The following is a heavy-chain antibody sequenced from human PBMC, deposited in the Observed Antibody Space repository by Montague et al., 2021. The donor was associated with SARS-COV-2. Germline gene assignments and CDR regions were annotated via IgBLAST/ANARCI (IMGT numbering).Heavy chain of an antibody. V-gene: IGHV4-39*07. CDR2: IYHGELSFSGAT. Sequence: SETLSLTCTVSGGSISSGGYYWSWIRQYPGKGLEWIGEIYHGELSFSGATHYNPSFESRVTISVDKSKNQLSLTLMSMTAADSAVYYCARQPGGYVGIDHWGQGALVTVSS. J-gene: IGHJ4*02. CDR3: ARQPGGYVGIDH. CDR1: GGSISSGGYY. D-gene: IGHD6-13*01.